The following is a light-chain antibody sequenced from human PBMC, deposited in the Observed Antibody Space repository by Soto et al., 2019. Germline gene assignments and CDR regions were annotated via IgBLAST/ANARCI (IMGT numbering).Light chain of an antibody. Sequence: DIQMTQSPSSLSASVGDRVTITCRASQSISSYLNWYQQKPGKAPKLLIYAASSLQSGVPSRFSGSGSGTDFTLTISRLQPEDFATYYCQQSYSTLPIPFGHGTRLEI. CDR1: QSISSY. CDR3: QQSYSTLPIP. J-gene: IGKJ5*01. V-gene: IGKV1-39*01. CDR2: AAS.